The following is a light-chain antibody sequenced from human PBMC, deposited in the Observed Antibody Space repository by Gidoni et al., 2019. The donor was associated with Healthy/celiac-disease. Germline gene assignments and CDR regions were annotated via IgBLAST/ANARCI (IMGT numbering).Light chain of an antibody. J-gene: IGKJ4*02. CDR1: QSISSY. V-gene: IGKV1-39*01. CDR2: AAS. CDR3: QQGTSTPPT. Sequence: DIQMTQSPSSLSASVGDRGTITCRASQSISSYLNWYQQNPGKAPRLLIYAASSLQSGVPSRFSGSGSGTDFTLTISSLQPEDVATYYCQQGTSTPPTFXGXTKVEIK.